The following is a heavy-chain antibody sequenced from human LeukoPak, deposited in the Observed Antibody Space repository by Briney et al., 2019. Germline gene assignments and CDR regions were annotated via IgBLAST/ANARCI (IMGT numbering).Heavy chain of an antibody. CDR3: AKGSRRYYGSGSYYYYYYMDV. CDR2: ISGSGGST. D-gene: IGHD3-10*01. Sequence: GGSLRLPCAASGFTFSSYAMSWVRQAPGKGLEWVSAISGSGGSTYYADSVKGRFTISRDNSKNTLYLQMNSLRAEDTAVYYCAKGSRRYYGSGSYYYYYYMDVWGKGTTVTVSS. J-gene: IGHJ6*03. V-gene: IGHV3-23*01. CDR1: GFTFSSYA.